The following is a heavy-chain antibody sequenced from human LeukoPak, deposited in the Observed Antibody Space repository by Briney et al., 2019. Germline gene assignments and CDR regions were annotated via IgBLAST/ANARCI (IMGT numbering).Heavy chain of an antibody. Sequence: SETLSLTCAVYGGSFSGYYWSWIRQPPGKGLEWIGEINHSGSTNYNPSLKSRVTISVDTSKNQFSLRLSSVTAADTAVYYCARVTADSSSWGFDYWGQGTLVTVSS. CDR2: INHSGST. D-gene: IGHD6-13*01. CDR3: ARVTADSSSWGFDY. V-gene: IGHV4-34*01. J-gene: IGHJ4*02. CDR1: GGSFSGYY.